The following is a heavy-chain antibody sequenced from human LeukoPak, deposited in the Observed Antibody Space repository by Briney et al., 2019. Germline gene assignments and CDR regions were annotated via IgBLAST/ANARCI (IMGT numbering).Heavy chain of an antibody. J-gene: IGHJ4*02. CDR2: IYYSGST. CDR1: GGSISSYY. Sequence: SSETLSLTCTVSGGSISSYYWSWIRQPPGKGLEWIGYIYYSGSTNYNPSLKSRVTTSVDTSKNQFSLKLGSVTAADTAVYYCARSITVTTYLFDYWGQGTLVTVSS. CDR3: ARSITVTTYLFDY. D-gene: IGHD4-17*01. V-gene: IGHV4-59*08.